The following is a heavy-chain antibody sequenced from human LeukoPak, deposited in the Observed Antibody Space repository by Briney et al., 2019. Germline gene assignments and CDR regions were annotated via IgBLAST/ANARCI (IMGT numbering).Heavy chain of an antibody. CDR3: AHYDWDV. J-gene: IGHJ6*02. Sequence: GGSLRLSCAASGFNFSGYEMNWVRQAAGKGLEWVSYISSRGENRHYADSVRGRFVICRDNAKNSLYLQMYSLRVEDTAVFYCAHYDWDVWGQGTTVTVSS. D-gene: IGHD4-17*01. CDR2: ISSRGENR. V-gene: IGHV3-48*03. CDR1: GFNFSGYE.